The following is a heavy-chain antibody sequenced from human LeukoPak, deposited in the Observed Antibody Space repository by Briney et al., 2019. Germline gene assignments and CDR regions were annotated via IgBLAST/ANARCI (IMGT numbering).Heavy chain of an antibody. CDR2: IKQDGSEK. D-gene: IGHD3-9*01. CDR1: GFTFSSYW. J-gene: IGHJ4*02. V-gene: IGHV3-7*01. CDR3: ARGGWTLRYFDWLLY. Sequence: GGSLRLSCAASGFTFSSYWMSWFRQAPGKGLEWVANIKQDGSEKYYVDSVKGRFTISRDNAKNSLYLQMNSLRAEDTAVYYCARGGWTLRYFDWLLYWGQGTLVTVSS.